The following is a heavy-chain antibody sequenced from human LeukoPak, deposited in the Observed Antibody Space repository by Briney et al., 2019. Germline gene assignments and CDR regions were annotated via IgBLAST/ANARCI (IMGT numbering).Heavy chain of an antibody. J-gene: IGHJ4*02. Sequence: ASVKVSCKVSGYTLTELSMHWVRQAPGKGLEWMGGFDPEDGETIYAQKFQGRVTMTEDTSTDTAYMELISLRSEDTAVYYCATDPPYYYGSGSYGWGQGTLVTVSS. V-gene: IGHV1-24*01. D-gene: IGHD3-10*01. CDR2: FDPEDGET. CDR3: ATDPPYYYGSGSYG. CDR1: GYTLTELS.